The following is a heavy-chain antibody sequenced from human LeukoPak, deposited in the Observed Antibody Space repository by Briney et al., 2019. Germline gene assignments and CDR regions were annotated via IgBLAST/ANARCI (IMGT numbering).Heavy chain of an antibody. Sequence: GGSLRLSCAASGFIFSNSWMNWVRQAPGKGLEWVANINQDGSDQYYVASVKGRFTISRDNAKNSLYLQMNSLRAEDTAVYYCARAEWFGVVTGAFDIWGQGTMVTVSS. V-gene: IGHV3-7*01. J-gene: IGHJ3*02. CDR2: INQDGSDQ. CDR1: GFIFSNSW. D-gene: IGHD3-10*01. CDR3: ARAEWFGVVTGAFDI.